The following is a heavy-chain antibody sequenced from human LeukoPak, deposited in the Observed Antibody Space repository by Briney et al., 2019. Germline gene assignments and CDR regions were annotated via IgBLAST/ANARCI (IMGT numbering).Heavy chain of an antibody. D-gene: IGHD6-19*01. V-gene: IGHV3-21*01. CDR2: ISSSSTYR. J-gene: IGHJ4*02. CDR3: AREDSSGWADY. CDR1: GFTFSSYR. Sequence: GGSLRLSCAASGFTFSSYRMNWVRQAPGKGLEWVSSISSSSTYRYYADSVKGRFTISRDNAKNSLYLQMNSLRAEDTAVYYCAREDSSGWADYWGQGTLVTVSS.